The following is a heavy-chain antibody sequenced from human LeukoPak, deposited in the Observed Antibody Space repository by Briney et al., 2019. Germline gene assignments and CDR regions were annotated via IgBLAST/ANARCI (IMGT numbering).Heavy chain of an antibody. J-gene: IGHJ4*02. Sequence: ASVKVSCKASGYTFTSYGISWVRQAPGQGLEWMGWISAYNGNTNYAQKLQGRVTMTTGTSTSTAYMELRSLRSDDTAVYYCARDPNEYYYDSSGSHGPIDYWGQGTLVTVSS. CDR1: GYTFTSYG. V-gene: IGHV1-18*01. CDR2: ISAYNGNT. D-gene: IGHD3-22*01. CDR3: ARDPNEYYYDSSGSHGPIDY.